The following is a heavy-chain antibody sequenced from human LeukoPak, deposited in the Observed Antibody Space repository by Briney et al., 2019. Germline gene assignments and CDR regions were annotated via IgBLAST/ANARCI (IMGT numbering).Heavy chain of an antibody. CDR1: GYSFTSYW. J-gene: IGHJ4*02. Sequence: GESLKISCQGSGYSFTSYWIGWVRQMPGKGLEWLGIIYPGDSASRYSPSFQGQVTISADKSISTAYLQWSSLKASDTAMYYCARLGAAATYYFDYWGQGTLVTVPS. V-gene: IGHV5-51*01. CDR2: IYPGDSAS. CDR3: ARLGAAATYYFDY. D-gene: IGHD2-15*01.